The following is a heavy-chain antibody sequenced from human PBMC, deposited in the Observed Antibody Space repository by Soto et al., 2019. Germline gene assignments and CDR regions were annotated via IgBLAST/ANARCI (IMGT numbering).Heavy chain of an antibody. D-gene: IGHD5-18*01. V-gene: IGHV1-69*08. CDR1: GGTFSSYT. CDR2: IIPILGIA. J-gene: IGHJ1*01. CDR3: ARDGYSYVGSYFQP. Sequence: QVQLVQSGAEVKKPGSSVKVSCKASGGTFSSYTISWVRQAPGQGLEWMGRIIPILGIANYAQKFQGRVTIPADKYTSTAYMELSSLRSEETAVYYCARDGYSYVGSYFQPWGQGTLVTVSS.